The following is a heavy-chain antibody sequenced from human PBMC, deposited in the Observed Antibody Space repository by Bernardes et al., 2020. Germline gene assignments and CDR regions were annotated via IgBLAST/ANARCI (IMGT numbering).Heavy chain of an antibody. D-gene: IGHD2-15*01. CDR1: GYPLTELS. CDR2: FDPEDGET. Sequence: ASAKVACKVSGYPLTELSMHWVRHAPGKGLEWIGGFDPEDGETMFGQKFQGRVTMNEDTDTDTVYMELSSLRSDDTAVYYCATDTNTGWLDYWGRGTLVTVSS. V-gene: IGHV1-24*01. J-gene: IGHJ4*02. CDR3: ATDTNTGWLDY.